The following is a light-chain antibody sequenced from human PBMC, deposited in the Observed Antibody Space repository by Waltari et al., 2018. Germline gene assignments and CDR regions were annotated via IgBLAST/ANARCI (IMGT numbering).Light chain of an antibody. CDR3: QQSYSPPPIT. J-gene: IGKJ3*01. CDR1: QTISSF. CDR2: AAS. V-gene: IGKV1-39*01. Sequence: IQMTQSPSSLSASVGDRVTITCRASQTISSFLNWYQQKPGKAPKLLIYAASNLQSGVPSRFSGSGSGTDFTLTISSLQPEDFATYYCQQSYSPPPITFGPGTKVDVK.